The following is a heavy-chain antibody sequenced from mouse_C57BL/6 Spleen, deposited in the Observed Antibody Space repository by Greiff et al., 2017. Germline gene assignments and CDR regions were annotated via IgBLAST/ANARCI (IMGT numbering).Heavy chain of an antibody. CDR1: GYTFTSYD. CDR2: IYPRDGST. D-gene: IGHD4-1*01. Sequence: QVQLQQSGPELVKPGASVKLSCKASGYTFTSYDINWVKQRPGQGLEWIGWIYPRDGSTKYNEKFKGKATLTVDTSSSTAYMELHSLTSEDSAVYFCARWVLKLGPYYYAMDYWGQGTSVTVSS. V-gene: IGHV1-85*01. CDR3: ARWVLKLGPYYYAMDY. J-gene: IGHJ4*01.